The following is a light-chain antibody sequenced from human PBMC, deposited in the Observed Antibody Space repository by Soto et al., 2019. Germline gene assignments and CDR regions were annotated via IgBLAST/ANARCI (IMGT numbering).Light chain of an antibody. Sequence: EIVMTQSPATLSVSPGESATLSCRASQSVRSNLAWYQQKPGQAPRLLIYGASTRATGIPARFSGSGSGTEYTLTISSLQPDDFATYYCQQSYSTPYTFGQGTKVEI. CDR1: QSVRSN. J-gene: IGKJ2*01. CDR2: GAS. V-gene: IGKV3-15*01. CDR3: QQSYSTPYT.